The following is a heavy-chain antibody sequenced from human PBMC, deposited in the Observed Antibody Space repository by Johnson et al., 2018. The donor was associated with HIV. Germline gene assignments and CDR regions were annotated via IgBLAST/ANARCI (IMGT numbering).Heavy chain of an antibody. J-gene: IGHJ3*02. CDR2: ISYDGSDK. Sequence: QVQLVESGGGLIQPGGSLRLSCAASGFTFSDDYMSWIRQAPGKGLEWVAVISYDGSDKYYADSVKGRFTISRDSSKNTLYLQMSSLRAQDPAVYYCARGSRYTVARDDAHLIHALDIWGQGKMVTVSS. V-gene: IGHV3-30*03. CDR1: GFTFSDDY. CDR3: ARGSRYTVARDDAHLIHALDI. D-gene: IGHD1-14*01.